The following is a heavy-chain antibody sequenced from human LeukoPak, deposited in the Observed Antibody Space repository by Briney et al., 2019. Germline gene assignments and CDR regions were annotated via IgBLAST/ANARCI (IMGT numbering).Heavy chain of an antibody. V-gene: IGHV3-23*01. CDR3: AKVLDDYIWGSYRYFDY. D-gene: IGHD3-16*02. Sequence: GGSLRLSCAASVFNFSSYAMSWVRQAPGKGLEWVSAISGSGGSTYYADSVKGRFTISRDNSKNTLFLQMNSLRAEDTAVYYCAKVLDDYIWGSYRYFDYWGQGTLVTVSS. CDR2: ISGSGGST. J-gene: IGHJ4*02. CDR1: VFNFSSYA.